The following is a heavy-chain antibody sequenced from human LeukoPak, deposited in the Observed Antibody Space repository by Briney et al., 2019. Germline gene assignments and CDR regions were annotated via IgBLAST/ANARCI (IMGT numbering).Heavy chain of an antibody. Sequence: GGSLRLSCAASGFTFSNYRMNWVRQAPGKGLEWVSSISSSSDYKYYADSVKGRFTISRDNAKNSLFLQMNSLRAEDTAVYYCARDAPQWEPSFWGQGTLVTVSS. CDR2: ISSSSDYK. D-gene: IGHD1-26*01. CDR1: GFTFSNYR. V-gene: IGHV3-21*06. J-gene: IGHJ4*02. CDR3: ARDAPQWEPSF.